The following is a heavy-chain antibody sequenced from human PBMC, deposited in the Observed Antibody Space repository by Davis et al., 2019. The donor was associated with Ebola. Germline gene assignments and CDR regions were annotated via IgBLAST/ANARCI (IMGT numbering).Heavy chain of an antibody. D-gene: IGHD5-12*01. CDR1: GGSIRNGGYY. V-gene: IGHV4-61*08. J-gene: IGHJ4*02. Sequence: SETLSLTCTVSGGSIRNGGYYWSWIRQHPGEGLEWIGNIYYRGSSYYNPSLKSRVTISVDTSKNQFSLKLSSVTAADTAVYYCASHYGGYSPFDYWGQGTLVTVSS. CDR3: ASHYGGYSPFDY. CDR2: IYYRGSS.